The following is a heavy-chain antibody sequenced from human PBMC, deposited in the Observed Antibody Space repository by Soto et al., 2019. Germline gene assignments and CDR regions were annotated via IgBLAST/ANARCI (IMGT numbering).Heavy chain of an antibody. D-gene: IGHD1-26*01. CDR3: AKDPLHSGSYYPYFDY. CDR1: GFTFSSYA. Sequence: GGSLRLSCAASGFTFSSYAMSWVRQAPGKGLEWVAVISYDGSNKYYADSVKGRFTISRDNSKNTLYLQMNSLRAEDTAVYYCAKDPLHSGSYYPYFDYWGQGTLVTVSS. V-gene: IGHV3-30*04. CDR2: ISYDGSNK. J-gene: IGHJ4*02.